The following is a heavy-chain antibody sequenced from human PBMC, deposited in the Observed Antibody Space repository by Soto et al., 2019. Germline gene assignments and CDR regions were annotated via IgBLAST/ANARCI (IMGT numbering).Heavy chain of an antibody. CDR1: GGSVSSGSYY. CDR3: ARVDSRIPY. V-gene: IGHV4-61*01. D-gene: IGHD6-13*01. CDR2: IYYSGST. J-gene: IGHJ4*02. Sequence: LSLTCTVSGGSVSSGSYYWSWIRQPPGKGLEWIGYIYYSGSTNYNPSLKSRVTISVDTSKNQFSLKLSSVTAADTAVYYCARVDSRIPYWGQGTLVTVSS.